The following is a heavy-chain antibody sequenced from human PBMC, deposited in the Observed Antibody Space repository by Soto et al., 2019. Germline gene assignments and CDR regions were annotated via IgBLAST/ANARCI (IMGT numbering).Heavy chain of an antibody. Sequence: SETLSLTCTVSGGSISSYYWSWIRQPPGKGLEWIGYIYYSGSTNYNPSLKSRVTISVDTSKNQFSLKLSSVTAADTAVYYCARSDSSGLYYGMDVWGQGTTVTVSS. V-gene: IGHV4-59*01. CDR1: GGSISSYY. J-gene: IGHJ6*02. CDR3: ARSDSSGLYYGMDV. D-gene: IGHD3-22*01. CDR2: IYYSGST.